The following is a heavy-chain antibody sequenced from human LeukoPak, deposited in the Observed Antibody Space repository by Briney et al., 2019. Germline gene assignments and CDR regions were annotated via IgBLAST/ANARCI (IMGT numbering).Heavy chain of an antibody. CDR1: GYTFTSYG. D-gene: IGHD3-3*01. CDR2: IRSYNGNT. Sequence: GASVKVSCKASGYTFTSYGISWVRQAPGQGLEWMGWIRSYNGNTNYPQKLQGRVTMTTDTSTSTAYMELRSLRSDDTAVYYCARESSESTIFGVVISTPNYYYYGMDVWGQGTTVTVSS. CDR3: ARESSESTIFGVVISTPNYYYYGMDV. V-gene: IGHV1-18*01. J-gene: IGHJ6*02.